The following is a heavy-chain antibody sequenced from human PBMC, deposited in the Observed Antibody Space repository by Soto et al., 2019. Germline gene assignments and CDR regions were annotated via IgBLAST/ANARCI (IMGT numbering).Heavy chain of an antibody. CDR2: INHSGST. V-gene: IGHV4-34*01. CDR3: ARGSRSSGWYPDWFDP. D-gene: IGHD6-19*01. CDR1: GGSFSGYY. Sequence: PSETLSLTCAVDGGSFSGYYGSWIRQPPGKGLEWIGEINHSGSTNYNPSLKSRVTISVDTSKNQFSLKLSSVTAADTAVYYCARGSRSSGWYPDWFDPWGQGTLVTVSS. J-gene: IGHJ5*02.